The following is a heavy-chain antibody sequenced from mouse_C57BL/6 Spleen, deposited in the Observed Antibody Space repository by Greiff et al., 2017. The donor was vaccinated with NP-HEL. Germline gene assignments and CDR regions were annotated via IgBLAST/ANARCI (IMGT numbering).Heavy chain of an antibody. D-gene: IGHD1-1*01. Sequence: QVQLQQSGAELVKPGASVKLSCKASGYTFTSYWMHWVKQRPGQGLEWIGMIHPNSGSTNYNEKFKSKATLTVDKSSSTAYMQLSSLTSEDSAVYYCARDGYGSSYGFAYWGQGTLVTVSA. CDR3: ARDGYGSSYGFAY. V-gene: IGHV1-64*01. CDR2: IHPNSGST. CDR1: GYTFTSYW. J-gene: IGHJ3*01.